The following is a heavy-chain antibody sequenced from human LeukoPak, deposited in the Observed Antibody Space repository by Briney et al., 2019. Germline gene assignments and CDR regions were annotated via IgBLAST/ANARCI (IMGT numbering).Heavy chain of an antibody. CDR1: GFSFNSDW. J-gene: IGHJ5*02. D-gene: IGHD6-6*01. CDR2: ISSSSSTI. V-gene: IGHV3-48*01. Sequence: SGGSLRLSCAASGFSFNSDWMDWVRQAPGKGLEWVSYISSSSSTIYCADSVKGRFTISRDNAKNSLYLQMNSLRAEDTAVYYCARSSRYLPWGQGTLVTVSS. CDR3: ARSSRYLP.